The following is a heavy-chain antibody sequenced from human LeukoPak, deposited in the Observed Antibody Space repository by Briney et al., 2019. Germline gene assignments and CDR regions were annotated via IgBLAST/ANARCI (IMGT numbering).Heavy chain of an antibody. Sequence: GGSLRLSCAVAGFTFSSYWMSWVRQAPGKGLEWVANIKQDGSEKYYVDAVRGRFTISRDNAENSLYLQMNSLRAEDTAVYYCARAGLHETPWYFWGQGTLVTVSS. V-gene: IGHV3-7*01. CDR2: IKQDGSEK. J-gene: IGHJ4*02. D-gene: IGHD3-9*01. CDR1: GFTFSSYW. CDR3: ARAGLHETPWYF.